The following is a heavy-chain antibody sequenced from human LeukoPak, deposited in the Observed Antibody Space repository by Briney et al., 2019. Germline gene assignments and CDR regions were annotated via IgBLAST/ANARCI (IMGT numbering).Heavy chain of an antibody. CDR2: IYPGDSDT. CDR3: ARRYYDFWSRDWFDP. V-gene: IGHV5-51*01. Sequence: GESLKISCKGSGYSFTSYWIGWVRQMRGKGLEWMGIIYPGDSDTRYSPSFQGQVTISADKSISTAYLQWSSLKASDTAMYYCARRYYDFWSRDWFDPWGQGTLVTVSS. CDR1: GYSFTSYW. J-gene: IGHJ5*02. D-gene: IGHD3-3*01.